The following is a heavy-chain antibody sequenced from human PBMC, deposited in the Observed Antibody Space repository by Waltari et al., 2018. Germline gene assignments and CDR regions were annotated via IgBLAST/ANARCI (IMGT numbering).Heavy chain of an antibody. CDR3: ARPGRVGGGSLMGLDF. Sequence: QLQLQESGPGLVKPSETLSLTCPVSVGSISSTSYYWGWIRQPPRKGLEWIGSFSYNGNTYYNPSLKSRITISVDTSKNQFSLQLSSMTAADTAIYYCARPGRVGGGSLMGLDFWGQGTLVTVSS. CDR2: FSYNGNT. CDR1: VGSISSTSYY. D-gene: IGHD2-15*01. J-gene: IGHJ4*02. V-gene: IGHV4-39*01.